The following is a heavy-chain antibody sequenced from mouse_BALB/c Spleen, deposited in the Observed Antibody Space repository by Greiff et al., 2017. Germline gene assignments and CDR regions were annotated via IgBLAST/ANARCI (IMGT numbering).Heavy chain of an antibody. CDR1: GFTFSSFG. D-gene: IGHD2-4*01. J-gene: IGHJ2*01. CDR2: ISSGSSTI. V-gene: IGHV5-17*03. CDR3: ARRNDYATLDY. Sequence: EVKVVESGGGLVQPGGSRKLSCAASGFTFSSFGMHWVRQAPEKGLEWVAYISSGSSTIYYPDSVKGRFTISRDNAKNTLYLQMSSLKSEDTAMYYCARRNDYATLDYWGQGTTLTVSS.